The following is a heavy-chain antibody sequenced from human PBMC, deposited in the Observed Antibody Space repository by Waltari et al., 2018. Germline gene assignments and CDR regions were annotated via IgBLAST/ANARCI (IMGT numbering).Heavy chain of an antibody. J-gene: IGHJ4*02. CDR3: VRIRLGPTTRIFDS. D-gene: IGHD1-26*01. Sequence: EVQLVESGGGLVQPGGSLRLYCAASGFTFSDHYMDWVRQAPGKGLEWVARIRNKANFYSTEYVPSVKGRFTISRDDSKSSLYLQMNSLKSEDTAVYYCVRIRLGPTTRIFDSWGQGTLVTVSS. CDR1: GFTFSDHY. V-gene: IGHV3-72*01. CDR2: IRNKANFYST.